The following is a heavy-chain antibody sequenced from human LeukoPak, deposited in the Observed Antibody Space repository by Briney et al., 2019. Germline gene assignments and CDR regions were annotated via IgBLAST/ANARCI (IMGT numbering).Heavy chain of an antibody. J-gene: IGHJ3*02. Sequence: SETLSLTCTVSGASIRGGDYYWSWIRQPPGKGLEWIGYIYDSGSTYYNPSLKSRITISVDTSENRFSLKLSSVTATDTAVYYCARDCSGGSCYGAFDIWGQGTMVTISS. CDR3: ARDCSGGSCYGAFDI. D-gene: IGHD2-15*01. CDR1: GASIRGGDYY. CDR2: IYDSGST. V-gene: IGHV4-30-4*01.